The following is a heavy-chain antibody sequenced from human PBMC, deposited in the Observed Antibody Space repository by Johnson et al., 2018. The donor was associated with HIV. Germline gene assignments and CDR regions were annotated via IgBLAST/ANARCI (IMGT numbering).Heavy chain of an antibody. Sequence: QVQLVESGGGLVQPGRSLRLSCAASGFTFSSYGMHWVGQAPGKGLEWVAFIRYDGSTKYYANSVTGRFSISRDNAKHSLYLQMNSLRAEDTAVYYCARDDGGGGDAFDIWGQGTMVTVSS. V-gene: IGHV3-33*08. CDR1: GFTFSSYG. CDR3: ARDDGGGGDAFDI. CDR2: IRYDGSTK. D-gene: IGHD2-15*01. J-gene: IGHJ3*02.